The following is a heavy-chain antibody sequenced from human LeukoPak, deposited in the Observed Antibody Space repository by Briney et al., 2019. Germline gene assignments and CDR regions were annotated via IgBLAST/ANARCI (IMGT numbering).Heavy chain of an antibody. Sequence: PSVTLSLTCTVPGGSISSTYDHWDWIRQPPGKGLEWMGSIRYSGTTYYNPSLKGRVTIFVDTSNNQFSLRLRSVTAADTAVYYCARRLHYFDYWGQGSLVTVSS. CDR2: IRYSGTT. J-gene: IGHJ4*02. V-gene: IGHV4-39*01. D-gene: IGHD2-21*02. CDR3: ARRLHYFDY. CDR1: GGSISSTYDH.